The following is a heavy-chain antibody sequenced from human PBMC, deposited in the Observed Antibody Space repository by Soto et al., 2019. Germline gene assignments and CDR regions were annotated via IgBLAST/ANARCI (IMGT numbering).Heavy chain of an antibody. CDR1: GYTFSSYG. CDR2: ISAYNGNT. CDR3: SRDWKTTVPTQPDY. J-gene: IGHJ4*02. D-gene: IGHD4-17*01. V-gene: IGHV1-18*01. Sequence: QVQLVQSGAEVKKPGASVKVSCKASGYTFSSYGISWVRQAPGQGLEWMGWISAYNGNTNYAQKLQGRVTMTTDTSASTAYMELRSLRSDDTAVYYCSRDWKTTVPTQPDYWGQGTLVTVSS.